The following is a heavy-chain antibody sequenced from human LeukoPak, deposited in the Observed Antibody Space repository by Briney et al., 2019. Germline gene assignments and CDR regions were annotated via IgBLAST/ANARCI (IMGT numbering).Heavy chain of an antibody. CDR2: IDTEDGET. Sequence: GASVKVSCKVSGYTLTELSMHWVRQAPGNGREWIGGIDTEDGETFYGQKCQGRVTMTEDTSTDTAYMERSRLRSEDTAVYYCATVATTPYYCDNWGQGTLVTVSS. J-gene: IGHJ4*02. CDR1: GYTLTELS. D-gene: IGHD5-12*01. CDR3: ATVATTPYYCDN. V-gene: IGHV1-24*01.